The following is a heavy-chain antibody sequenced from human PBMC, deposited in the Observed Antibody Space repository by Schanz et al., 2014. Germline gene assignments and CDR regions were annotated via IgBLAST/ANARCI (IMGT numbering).Heavy chain of an antibody. J-gene: IGHJ4*02. CDR1: GFTFSSYA. Sequence: VQLLESGGGLVQPGGSLRLSCVASGFTFSSYAMSWVRQAPGKGLEWGAVISHDGSKKYYADSVKGRFTISRDNSKNTLYLEMNSLRAEDTAVYYCVRLDVHDYWGQGTLVTVSA. D-gene: IGHD3-16*01. CDR3: VRLDVHDY. V-gene: IGHV3-30-3*01. CDR2: ISHDGSKK.